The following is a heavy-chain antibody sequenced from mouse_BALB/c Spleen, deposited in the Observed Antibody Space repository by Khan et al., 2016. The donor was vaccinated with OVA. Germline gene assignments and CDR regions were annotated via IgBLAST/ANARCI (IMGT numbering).Heavy chain of an antibody. CDR2: ISYSGNT. J-gene: IGHJ2*01. D-gene: IGHD1-1*01. Sequence: EVKLEVSGPGLVKPSQSLSLTCTVTGYSITSDYAWNWIRQFPGNKLEWMGFISYSGNTNYNPSLKSRISITRDPSKNQFFLQLNSVTTEDTATYYCARVYGGDFDYWGQGTTLTVSS. CDR3: ARVYGGDFDY. CDR1: GYSITSDYA. V-gene: IGHV3-2*02.